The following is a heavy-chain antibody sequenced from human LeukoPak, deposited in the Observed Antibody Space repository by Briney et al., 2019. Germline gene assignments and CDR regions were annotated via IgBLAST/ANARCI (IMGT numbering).Heavy chain of an antibody. J-gene: IGHJ4*02. CDR1: GFTFSSYS. Sequence: GGSLRLSCAASGFTFSSYSMNWVRQAPGKGLEWVSSISSSSSYIYYADSVKGRFTISRDNAKSSLYLQMNSLRAEDTAVYYCARRRYCSSTSCSLFDYWGQGTLVTVSS. CDR2: ISSSSSYI. V-gene: IGHV3-21*01. CDR3: ARRRYCSSTSCSLFDY. D-gene: IGHD2-2*01.